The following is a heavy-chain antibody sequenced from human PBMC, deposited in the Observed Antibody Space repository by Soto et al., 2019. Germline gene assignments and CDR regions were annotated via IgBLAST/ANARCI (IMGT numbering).Heavy chain of an antibody. D-gene: IGHD6-19*01. CDR1: GFTFSSYA. V-gene: IGHV3-23*01. CDR3: AKDRRSAVAGPYFDY. J-gene: IGHJ4*02. CDR2: ISGSGGST. Sequence: GGSLILSCAASGFTFSSYAMSWVRQAPGKGLEWVSAISGSGGSTYYADSVKGRFTISRDNSKNTLYLQMNSLRAEDTAVYYCAKDRRSAVAGPYFDYWGQGTLVTVSS.